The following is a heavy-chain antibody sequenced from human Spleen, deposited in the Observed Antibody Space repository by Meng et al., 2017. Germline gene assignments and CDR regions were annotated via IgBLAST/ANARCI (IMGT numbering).Heavy chain of an antibody. CDR1: GFTFRTYA. J-gene: IGHJ5*02. D-gene: IGHD3-16*01. CDR2: ISYDGYYK. Sequence: QIQLVESGGGVVQPGGSLRLSCVASGFTFRTYAMHWVRQAPGKGLEWVAAISYDGYYKYYSDSVKGRFTISRDNAKNTLYLQMNSLRAEDTALYYCARDLLSLQSSWGQGTLVTVSS. V-gene: IGHV3-30-3*01. CDR3: ARDLLSLQSS.